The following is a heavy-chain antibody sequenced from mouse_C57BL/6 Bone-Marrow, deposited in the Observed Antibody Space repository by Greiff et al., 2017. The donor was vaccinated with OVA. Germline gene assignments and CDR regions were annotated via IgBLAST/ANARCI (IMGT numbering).Heavy chain of an antibody. Sequence: VQLQQSGAELVRPGASVKLSCTASGFNIKDDYMHWVKQRPEQGLEWIGWIDPENGDTEYASKFQGKATITADTSSNTAYLQLSSLTSEDTAVYYCARPYYGYDGTHYYAMDYWGQGTSVTVSS. D-gene: IGHD2-9*01. V-gene: IGHV14-4*01. J-gene: IGHJ4*01. CDR3: ARPYYGYDGTHYYAMDY. CDR2: IDPENGDT. CDR1: GFNIKDDY.